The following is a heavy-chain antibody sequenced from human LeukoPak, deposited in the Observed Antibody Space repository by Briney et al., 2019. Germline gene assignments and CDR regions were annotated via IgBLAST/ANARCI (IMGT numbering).Heavy chain of an antibody. CDR2: ISGSGGST. CDR3: AKRSCSGGSCNFDY. Sequence: GGSLRLPCAASGFSFSSYAMSWVRQAPGKGLEWVSAISGSGGSTNYADSVKGRFTISRDNSKNTLYLQMNSLRAEDTAVYYCAKRSCSGGSCNFDYWGQGTLVAVSS. J-gene: IGHJ4*02. CDR1: GFSFSSYA. D-gene: IGHD2-15*01. V-gene: IGHV3-23*01.